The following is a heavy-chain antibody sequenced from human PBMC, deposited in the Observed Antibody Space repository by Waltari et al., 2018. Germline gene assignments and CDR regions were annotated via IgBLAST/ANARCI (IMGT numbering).Heavy chain of an antibody. CDR3: ATQSWGWFAP. D-gene: IGHD6-13*01. J-gene: IGHJ5*02. V-gene: IGHV4-38-2*01. CDR1: GYSISSGYY. CDR2: IYHSGST. Sequence: QVQLQEAGPGLVKPAETLSLTCAVSGYSISSGYYWRWIRQPQGKGLEWIGIIYHSGSTYSNPYLQSRVTISVEPSKNQFSLKLSSVTAAATAVYYCATQSWGWFAPWGQGTLVTVSS.